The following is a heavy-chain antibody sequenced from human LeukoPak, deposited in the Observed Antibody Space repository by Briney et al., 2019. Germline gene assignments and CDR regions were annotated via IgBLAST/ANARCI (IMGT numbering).Heavy chain of an antibody. V-gene: IGHV4-59*08. CDR2: IYYSGST. D-gene: IGHD5-12*01. J-gene: IGHJ4*02. Sequence: SETLSLTCTVSGGSISSYYWSWIRQPPGEGVEWIGYIYYSGSTNYNPSLKSRVTISVDTSKNQFSLKLSSVTAADTAVYYCASGYAENIVDYWGQGTLVTVSS. CDR3: ASGYAENIVDY. CDR1: GGSISSYY.